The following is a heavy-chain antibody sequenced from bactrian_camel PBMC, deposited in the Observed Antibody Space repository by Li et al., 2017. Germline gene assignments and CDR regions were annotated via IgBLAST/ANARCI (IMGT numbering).Heavy chain of an antibody. V-gene: IGHV3S53*01. J-gene: IGHJ4*01. D-gene: IGHD6*01. CDR3: AAAKEQYGGRWCAPNIRLFAN. CDR2: LDGERPS. CDR1: GNGYMRNC. Sequence: HVQLVESGGGSVQAGGALTLSCVAHGNGYMRNCMAWFRQVPGKEREAVAALDGERPSSYADSVKGRFAISKDDAKNTLYLQMDSLKPEDTAIYYCAAAKEQYGGRWCAPNIRLFANWGQGTQVTVS.